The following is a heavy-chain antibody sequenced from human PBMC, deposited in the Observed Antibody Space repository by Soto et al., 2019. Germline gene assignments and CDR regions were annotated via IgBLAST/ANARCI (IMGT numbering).Heavy chain of an antibody. CDR2: VYYSGTT. V-gene: IGHV4-39*01. Sequence: QLQLQESGPGLVEPSETLSLTCTVSGGSVSSGDYNWGWIRQPPGKELEWIGAVYYSGTTYYMPSLKSRVTISVDTSKNHFSLNLRSVTAADTAVYYCARQTGGFGYYFDYWGQGALVTVSS. CDR3: ARQTGGFGYYFDY. J-gene: IGHJ4*02. D-gene: IGHD3-16*01. CDR1: GGSVSSGDYN.